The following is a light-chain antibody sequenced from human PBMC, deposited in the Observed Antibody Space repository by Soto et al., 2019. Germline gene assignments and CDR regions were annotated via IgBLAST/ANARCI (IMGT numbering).Light chain of an antibody. CDR3: QQDGSSPT. J-gene: IGKJ4*01. V-gene: IGKV3-20*01. CDR2: GAS. CDR1: QSVSSSY. Sequence: EIVLTQSPGTLSLSPGERATLSCRASQSVSSSYLAWYQQKPGQAPRLLLYGASSRATGIPDRFSGSGSGTDFTLTISRLEPEDFAVYYCQQDGSSPTFGGGTKVEIK.